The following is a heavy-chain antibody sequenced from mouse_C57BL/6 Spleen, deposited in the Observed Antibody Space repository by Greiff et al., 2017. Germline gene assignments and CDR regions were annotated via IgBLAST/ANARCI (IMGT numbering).Heavy chain of an antibody. D-gene: IGHD1-1*01. CDR2: ISSGGSYT. V-gene: IGHV5-6*01. CDR3: ARYTTVAGGFAY. J-gene: IGHJ3*01. Sequence: EVQLVESGGDLVKPGGSLKLSCAASGFTFSSYGMSWVRQTPDKRLEWVATISSGGSYTYYPDSVKGRFTISRDNAKNTLYLQMSSLKSEDTAMYYCARYTTVAGGFAYWGQGTLVTVSA. CDR1: GFTFSSYG.